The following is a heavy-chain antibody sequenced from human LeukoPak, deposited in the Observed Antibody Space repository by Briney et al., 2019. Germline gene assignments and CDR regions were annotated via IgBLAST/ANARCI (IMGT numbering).Heavy chain of an antibody. J-gene: IGHJ3*01. CDR1: GGSISGHY. CDR2: IYYTGRT. Sequence: SETLSLTCTVSGGSISGHYWTWIRQPPGKGLEWIGFIYYTGRTRYNPSLQSRVMILADTSKNDFSLKMASVTAADTAVYYCARLLDYDSSADPDTFDVWGQGIMVTVSS. D-gene: IGHD3-22*01. CDR3: ARLLDYDSSADPDTFDV. V-gene: IGHV4-59*11.